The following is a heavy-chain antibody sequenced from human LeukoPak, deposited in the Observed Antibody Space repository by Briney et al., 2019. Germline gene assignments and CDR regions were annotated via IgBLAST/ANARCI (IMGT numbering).Heavy chain of an antibody. Sequence: SQTLSLTCAVSGDSISSGGYSWSWIRQPPGKGLEWIGYIYHSGSTYYNPSLKSRVTISVDRSKNQFSLKLSSVTAADTAVYYCARGRLTLDYWGQGTLVTVSS. V-gene: IGHV4-30-2*01. CDR3: ARGRLTLDY. J-gene: IGHJ4*02. CDR1: GDSISSGGYS. D-gene: IGHD2-15*01. CDR2: IYHSGST.